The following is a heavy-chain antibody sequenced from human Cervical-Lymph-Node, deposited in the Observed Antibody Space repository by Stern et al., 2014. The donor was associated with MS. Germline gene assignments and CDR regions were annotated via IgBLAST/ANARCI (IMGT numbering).Heavy chain of an antibody. CDR2: IHNSGTT. V-gene: IGHV4-30-4*01. Sequence: QVQLVESGPGLVKPSQTLSLTCAVTGGSIRNAEYYWSWIRQSPGKGLEWIVCIHNSGTTYYNPSLSSRLTMSVDTSKNQFSLKLRSVTAADTAVYYCSRDADGYSLVFGYWGRGTLVTVSS. D-gene: IGHD1-26*01. CDR3: SRDADGYSLVFGY. CDR1: GGSIRNAEYY. J-gene: IGHJ4*02.